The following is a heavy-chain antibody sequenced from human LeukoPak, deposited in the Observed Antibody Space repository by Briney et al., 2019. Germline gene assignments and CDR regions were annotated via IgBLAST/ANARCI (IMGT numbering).Heavy chain of an antibody. J-gene: IGHJ4*02. CDR3: ARVARSIGLGDY. V-gene: IGHV4-38-2*02. D-gene: IGHD3-10*01. Sequence: PSETLSLTCTVSGYSISSGYYWGWIRQPPGKGLEWIGSIYHSGSTYYNPSLKSRVTISVDTSKNQFSLKLSSVTAADTAVYYCARVARSIGLGDYWGQGTLVTVSS. CDR1: GYSISSGYY. CDR2: IYHSGST.